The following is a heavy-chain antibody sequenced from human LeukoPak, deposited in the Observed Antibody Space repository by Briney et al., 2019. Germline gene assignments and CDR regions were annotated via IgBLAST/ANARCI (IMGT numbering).Heavy chain of an antibody. CDR3: VRDVSRRIGMDV. D-gene: IGHD2/OR15-2a*01. CDR1: GFTFSSYW. Sequence: PGGSLRLSCAASGFTFSSYWMSWVRQAPGKGLDWVANIKQDGSEKYYVDSVKGRFTISRDNPKNSLYLQMDSLRAEDTAVYYCVRDVSRRIGMDVWGQGTTVTVSS. V-gene: IGHV3-7*01. J-gene: IGHJ6*02. CDR2: IKQDGSEK.